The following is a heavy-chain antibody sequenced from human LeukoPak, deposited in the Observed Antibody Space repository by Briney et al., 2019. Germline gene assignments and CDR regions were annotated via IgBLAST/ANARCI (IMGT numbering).Heavy chain of an antibody. Sequence: SGGSLRLSCAASGFTFSSYGMHWVRQAPGKGLEWVAFIRYDGSNKYYADSVKGRFTISRDNSKNTLYLQMNSLRAEDTAVYYCAKTTFEGYCSGGSCYYYYYYMDVWGKGTTVTVSS. J-gene: IGHJ6*03. CDR2: IRYDGSNK. V-gene: IGHV3-30*02. D-gene: IGHD2-15*01. CDR3: AKTTFEGYCSGGSCYYYYYYMDV. CDR1: GFTFSSYG.